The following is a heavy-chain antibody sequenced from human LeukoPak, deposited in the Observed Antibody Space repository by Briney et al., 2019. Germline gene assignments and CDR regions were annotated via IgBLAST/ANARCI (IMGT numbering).Heavy chain of an antibody. V-gene: IGHV3-53*01. D-gene: IGHD3/OR15-3a*01. CDR3: ARESVDSRAIDY. Sequence: GGALRLSCAASGFSVSSSYLSWVRQAPGKGLEWVSVIYSAGPTHYADSVTGRFTISTHKSENTLHLQMNSLRAEDTAIYYCARESVDSRAIDYWGQGNLVTVSS. J-gene: IGHJ4*02. CDR2: IYSAGPT. CDR1: GFSVSSSY.